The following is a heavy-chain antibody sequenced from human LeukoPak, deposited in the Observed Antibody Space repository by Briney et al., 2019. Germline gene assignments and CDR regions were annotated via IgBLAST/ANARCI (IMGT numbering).Heavy chain of an antibody. CDR3: ASYSGSYAYYGF. J-gene: IGHJ4*02. D-gene: IGHD1-26*01. V-gene: IGHV4-59*08. CDR1: GGSISSYY. Sequence: SETLSLTCTVSGGSISSYYWSWIRQPPGKGLEGIGYIYYSGSTNYNPSLKSRVTISVDTSKNQFSLNLISVTAADTAVYYCASYSGSYAYYGFWGQGTLVTVSS. CDR2: IYYSGST.